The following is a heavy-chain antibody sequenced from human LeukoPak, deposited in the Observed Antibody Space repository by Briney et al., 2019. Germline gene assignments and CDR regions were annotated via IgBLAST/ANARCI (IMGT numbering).Heavy chain of an antibody. CDR1: GYTFIGYY. CDR3: ARELFFADSGFSF. J-gene: IGHJ4*02. CDR2: INPKNGGA. Sequence: ASVKVSCKTSGYTFIGYYMHWVRQAPGQGLEWMGWINPKNGGANYAPSFQGRVTMTRDRSISTVYMELTRLTSDDTAVYYCARELFFADSGFSFWGQGTQVTVSS. V-gene: IGHV1-2*07. D-gene: IGHD3-10*01.